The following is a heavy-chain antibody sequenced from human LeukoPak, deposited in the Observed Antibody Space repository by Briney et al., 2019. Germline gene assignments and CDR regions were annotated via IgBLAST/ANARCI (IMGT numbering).Heavy chain of an antibody. J-gene: IGHJ4*02. CDR2: IIPNSGAT. D-gene: IGHD4/OR15-4a*01. V-gene: IGHV1-46*01. CDR1: GYPFTVYH. Sequence: ASVKVSCKASGYPFTVYHMHWVRQATGHALEWMGRIIPNSGATTYAQKFQGRVTMTSATSTTTVYLQLNNLRSDDTAMYYCARDDYGSDYWGQGTLVTVSS. CDR3: ARDDYGSDY.